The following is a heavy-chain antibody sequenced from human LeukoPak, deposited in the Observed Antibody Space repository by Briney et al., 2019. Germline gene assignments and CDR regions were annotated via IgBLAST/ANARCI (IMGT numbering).Heavy chain of an antibody. V-gene: IGHV4-59*01. Sequence: SETLSLTCTVSGGSISNYFWSWIRQPPGKGLEWIGYIYYSGSTNYNPSLKSRVTISVDTSKNQFSLKLSSVTAADTAVYYCAREGDNGYFDYWGQGTLVTVSS. CDR3: AREGDNGYFDY. D-gene: IGHD3-16*01. CDR2: IYYSGST. CDR1: GGSISNYF. J-gene: IGHJ4*02.